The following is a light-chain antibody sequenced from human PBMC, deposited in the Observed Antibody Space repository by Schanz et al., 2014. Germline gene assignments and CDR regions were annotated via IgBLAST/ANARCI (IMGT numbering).Light chain of an antibody. CDR2: EGS. V-gene: IGLV2-14*02. CDR3: QSYDSSLDVV. CDR1: SSDVGSYNL. J-gene: IGLJ2*01. Sequence: QSVLTQPASVSGSPGQSITISCTGTSSDVGSYNLVSWYQQHPGKAPKLMIYEGSKRPSGVPDRFSGSKSGTSASLAITGLQAEDEADYYCQSYDSSLDVVFGGGTKLTV.